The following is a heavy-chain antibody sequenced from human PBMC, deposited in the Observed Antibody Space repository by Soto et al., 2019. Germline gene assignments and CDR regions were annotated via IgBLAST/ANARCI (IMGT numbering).Heavy chain of an antibody. Sequence: ASVKVSCKASGYTFTSYGISWVRQAPGQGLEWMGWSSASNGNRNYAQKLQGRVTMTTDTSTSTAYMELRSLRSDDTAVYYCARAIYSTDTNFDYWGQGTMVTVSS. V-gene: IGHV1-18*04. CDR3: ARAIYSTDTNFDY. J-gene: IGHJ4*02. CDR2: SSASNGNR. D-gene: IGHD2-21*01. CDR1: GYTFTSYG.